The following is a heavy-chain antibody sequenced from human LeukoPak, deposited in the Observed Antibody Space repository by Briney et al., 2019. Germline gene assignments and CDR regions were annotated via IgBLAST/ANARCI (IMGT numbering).Heavy chain of an antibody. J-gene: IGHJ6*03. CDR2: ISAYNGNT. Sequence: VASVKVSCKASGYTFTSYGISWVRQAPGQGLEWMGWISAYNGNTNYAQKLQGRVTMTEDTSTDTAYMELSSLRSEDTAVYYCATDLSLGGATNSDLYYMDVWGKGTTVTVSS. V-gene: IGHV1-18*01. CDR3: ATDLSLGGATNSDLYYMDV. CDR1: GYTFTSYG. D-gene: IGHD1-26*01.